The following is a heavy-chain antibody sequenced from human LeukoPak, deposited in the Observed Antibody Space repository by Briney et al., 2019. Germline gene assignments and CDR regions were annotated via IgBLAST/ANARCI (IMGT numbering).Heavy chain of an antibody. D-gene: IGHD3-3*01. Sequence: GGSLRLSCAASGFTFSSYAMSWVRQAPVKALEWVSAISGSGGSTYYADSVKGRFTISGDNSKNTLYLQMNSLRAEDTAVYYCAKSLTIFPFDPWGQGTLVTVSS. CDR2: ISGSGGST. J-gene: IGHJ5*02. V-gene: IGHV3-23*01. CDR1: GFTFSSYA. CDR3: AKSLTIFPFDP.